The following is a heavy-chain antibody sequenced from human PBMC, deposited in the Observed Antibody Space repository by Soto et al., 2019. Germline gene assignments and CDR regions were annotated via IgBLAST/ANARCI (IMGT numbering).Heavy chain of an antibody. V-gene: IGHV1-46*01. CDR3: ARAVAVPADFDY. CDR2: INPSGGST. CDR1: GYTFTSYY. D-gene: IGHD6-19*01. J-gene: IGHJ4*02. Sequence: ASVKVSCKASGYTFTSYYMHWVRQAPGQGLEWMGIINPSGGSTSDAQKFQGRVTMTRDTSASTAYMELSSLRSEDTAVYYCARAVAVPADFDYWGQGTLVTVSS.